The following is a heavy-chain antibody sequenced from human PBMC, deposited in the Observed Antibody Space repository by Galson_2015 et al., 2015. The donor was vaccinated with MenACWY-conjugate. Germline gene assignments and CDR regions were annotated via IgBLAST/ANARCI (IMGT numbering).Heavy chain of an antibody. CDR1: GFTFSNYH. CDR3: AKGTTASRPNWFDP. J-gene: IGHJ5*02. V-gene: IGHV3-21*01. CDR2: ISSTGSYV. D-gene: IGHD6-6*01. Sequence: SVRLSCAASGFTFSNYHMNWVRQTPGKGLEWVSCISSTGSYVYYADSLKGRFTISRDNAKNSLYLQMYSLTSEDTAVYYCAKGTTASRPNWFDPWGQGTLVTVSS.